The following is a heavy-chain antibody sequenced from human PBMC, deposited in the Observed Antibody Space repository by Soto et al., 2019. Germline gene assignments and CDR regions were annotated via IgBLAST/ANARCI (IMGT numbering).Heavy chain of an antibody. Sequence: QVQLVESGGGVVQPGRSLRLSCAASGFTFSSYAMHWVRQAPGKGLEWVAVISYDGSNKYYADSVQGRFTISRDNSKKPLYLQMNSLRAEDTAVYYCARDHVVVAATFRESYYGMDVWGQGTTVTVSS. D-gene: IGHD2-15*01. V-gene: IGHV3-30-3*01. CDR2: ISYDGSNK. CDR1: GFTFSSYA. J-gene: IGHJ6*02. CDR3: ARDHVVVAATFRESYYGMDV.